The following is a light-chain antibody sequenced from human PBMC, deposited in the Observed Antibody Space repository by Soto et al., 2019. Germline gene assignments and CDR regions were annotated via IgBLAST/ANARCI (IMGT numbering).Light chain of an antibody. CDR2: LNSDGSH. Sequence: QPVLTQSPSASASLGASVKLTCTLSSGHSNYAIAWHQQQPQTGPRFLMKLNSDGSHTKGDGIPYRFSGSSSGAERYLTISTVQHEDEADYYCQTWVTGIHIFGGGTKLTVL. CDR3: QTWVTGIHI. V-gene: IGLV4-69*01. CDR1: SGHSNYA. J-gene: IGLJ2*01.